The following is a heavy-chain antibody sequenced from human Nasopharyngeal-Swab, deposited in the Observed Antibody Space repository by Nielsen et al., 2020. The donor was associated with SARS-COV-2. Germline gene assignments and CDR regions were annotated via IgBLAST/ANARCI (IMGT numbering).Heavy chain of an antibody. Sequence: SETLSLTRAVYGGSFSGYYWSWIRQPPGKGLEWIGEINHSGSTNYNPSLKSRVTISVDTSKNQFSLKLSSVTAADTAVYYCARGAAGYYDSSGYPYFDYWGQGTLVTVSS. CDR2: INHSGST. V-gene: IGHV4-34*01. CDR1: GGSFSGYY. D-gene: IGHD3-22*01. CDR3: ARGAAGYYDSSGYPYFDY. J-gene: IGHJ4*02.